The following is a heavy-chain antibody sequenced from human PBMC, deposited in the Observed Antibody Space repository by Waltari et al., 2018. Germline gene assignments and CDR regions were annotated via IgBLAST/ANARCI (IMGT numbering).Heavy chain of an antibody. V-gene: IGHV4-34*01. D-gene: IGHD3-10*01. CDR1: GGSFSGYY. CDR2: INHSGST. J-gene: IGHJ4*02. Sequence: QVQLQQWGAGLLKPSETLSLTCAVYGGSFSGYYWSWIRQPPGKGLEWIGEINHSGSTHHNPSLKSRGTISVDTSKDQFSLKLSSVTAADTAVYYCARGRGGLLWFGESPRVDYWGQGTLVTVSS. CDR3: ARGRGGLLWFGESPRVDY.